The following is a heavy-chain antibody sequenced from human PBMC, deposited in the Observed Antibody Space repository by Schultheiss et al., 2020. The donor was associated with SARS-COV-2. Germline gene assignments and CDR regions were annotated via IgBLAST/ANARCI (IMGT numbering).Heavy chain of an antibody. CDR3: ARLTSSSWYKAFDI. V-gene: IGHV5-10-1*01. CDR1: GYSFTTYW. D-gene: IGHD6-13*01. CDR2: IDPSDSYT. J-gene: IGHJ3*02. Sequence: GGSLRLSCKGSGYSFTTYWIGWVRQMPGKGLEWMGRIDPSDSYTNYSPSFQGHVTISADKSISTAYLQWSSLKASDTAMYYCARLTSSSWYKAFDIWGQGTMVTVSS.